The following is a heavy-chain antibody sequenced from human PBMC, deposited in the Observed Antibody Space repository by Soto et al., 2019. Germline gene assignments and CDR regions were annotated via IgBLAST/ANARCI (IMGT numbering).Heavy chain of an antibody. CDR1: GGSFSGYY. CDR2: INHSGST. J-gene: IGHJ5*02. D-gene: IGHD6-6*01. Sequence: SETLSLTCAVYGGSFSGYYWSWIRQPPGKGLEWIGEINHSGSTNYNPSLKSRVTISVDTSKNQFSLKLSSVTAADTAVYYCARVRDIAARPRWFAPWGKGTLVTVSS. CDR3: ARVRDIAARPRWFAP. V-gene: IGHV4-34*01.